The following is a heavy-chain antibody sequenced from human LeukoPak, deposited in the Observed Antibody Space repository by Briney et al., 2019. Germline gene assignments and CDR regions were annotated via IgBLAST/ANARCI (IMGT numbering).Heavy chain of an antibody. Sequence: GASVKVSCKASGYTFTSYYMHWVRHAPGQGLEWMGIINPCGGSTSYAQKVQGRVTMTRDTSTSTVYMELSSLRSEDTAVYYCARDRSKVVAATQCFDYWGQGTLVTVSS. V-gene: IGHV1-46*01. J-gene: IGHJ4*02. D-gene: IGHD2-15*01. CDR2: INPCGGST. CDR3: ARDRSKVVAATQCFDY. CDR1: GYTFTSYY.